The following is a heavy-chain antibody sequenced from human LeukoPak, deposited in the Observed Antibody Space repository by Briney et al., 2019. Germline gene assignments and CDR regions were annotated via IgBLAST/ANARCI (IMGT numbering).Heavy chain of an antibody. CDR3: ARGQDAVTMIVVVITTGAFDI. CDR2: INHSGST. D-gene: IGHD3-22*01. CDR1: GGSFSGYY. J-gene: IGHJ3*02. V-gene: IGHV4-34*01. Sequence: PSETLSLTCAVYGGSFSGYYWSWIRQPPGKGLEWVGEINHSGSTNYNPSLKSRVTISVDTSKNQFSLKLSSVTAADTAVYYCARGQDAVTMIVVVITTGAFDIWGQGTMVTVSS.